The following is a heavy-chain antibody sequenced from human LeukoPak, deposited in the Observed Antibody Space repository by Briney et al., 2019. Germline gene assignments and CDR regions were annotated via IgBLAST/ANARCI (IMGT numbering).Heavy chain of an antibody. D-gene: IGHD3-22*01. V-gene: IGHV3-30*04. Sequence: GSLRLSCEASGFTFSSYAMHWGRQAPGKGLEWVAVISYDGSNKYYADSVKGRFTISRDNSKNTLYLQMNSLRAEDTAVYYCARVLLSYYYDSSGYYIDYWGQGTLVTVSS. CDR3: ARVLLSYYYDSSGYYIDY. CDR2: ISYDGSNK. CDR1: GFTFSSYA. J-gene: IGHJ4*02.